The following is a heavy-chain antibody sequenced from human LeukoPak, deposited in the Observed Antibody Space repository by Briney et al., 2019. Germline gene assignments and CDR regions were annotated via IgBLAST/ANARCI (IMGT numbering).Heavy chain of an antibody. J-gene: IGHJ4*02. V-gene: IGHV3-30*02. CDR1: GFTFSSYG. CDR3: AKDGEDYYDSTTPLEY. Sequence: PGGSLRLSCAASGFTFSSYGMHWVRQAPGKGLEWVAFIRYDGSNKYYADSVKGRFTISRDNSKNTLYLQMNSLRAEDTAVYYCAKDGEDYYDSTTPLEYWGQGTLVTVSS. D-gene: IGHD3-22*01. CDR2: IRYDGSNK.